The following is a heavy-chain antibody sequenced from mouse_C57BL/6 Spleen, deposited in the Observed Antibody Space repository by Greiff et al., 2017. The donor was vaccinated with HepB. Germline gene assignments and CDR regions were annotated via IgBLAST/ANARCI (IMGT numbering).Heavy chain of an antibody. J-gene: IGHJ4*01. V-gene: IGHV1-55*01. CDR3: ARHGGSSYCAMDY. D-gene: IGHD1-1*01. CDR2: IYPGSGST. CDR1: GYTFTSYW. Sequence: QVQLQQPGAELVKPGASVKMSCKASGYTFTSYWITWVKQRPGQGLEWIGDIYPGSGSTNYNEKFKSKATLTVDTSSSTAYMQLSSLTSEDSAVYYCARHGGSSYCAMDYWGQGTSVTVSS.